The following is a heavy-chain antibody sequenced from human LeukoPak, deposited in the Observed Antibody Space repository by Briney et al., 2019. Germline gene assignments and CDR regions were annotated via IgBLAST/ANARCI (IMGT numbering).Heavy chain of an antibody. CDR1: GFTFSSYA. D-gene: IGHD2-15*01. J-gene: IGHJ3*02. CDR2: ISGSGGSK. CDR3: AKEMSGYCSGGSCYDAFDI. V-gene: IGHV3-23*01. Sequence: GGSLRLSCAASGFTFSSYAMSWVRQAPGKGLEWVSAISGSGGSKYYADSVKGRFTISRDNSKNTLYLQMNSLRAEDTAVYYCAKEMSGYCSGGSCYDAFDIWGQGTMVTVSS.